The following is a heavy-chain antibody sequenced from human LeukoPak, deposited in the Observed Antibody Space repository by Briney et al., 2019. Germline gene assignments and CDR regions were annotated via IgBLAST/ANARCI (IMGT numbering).Heavy chain of an antibody. D-gene: IGHD3-3*01. CDR3: ARGRKDYDFWSGSVNWFDP. V-gene: IGHV4-34*09. CDR1: GGSFSGYY. J-gene: IGHJ5*02. Sequence: SETLSLTCAVYGGSFSGYYWSWIRQPPGKGLEWIGEINHGSTNYNPSLKSRVTISVDTSKNQFSLKLSSVTAADTAVYYCARGRKDYDFWSGSVNWFDPWGQGTLVTVSS. CDR2: INHGST.